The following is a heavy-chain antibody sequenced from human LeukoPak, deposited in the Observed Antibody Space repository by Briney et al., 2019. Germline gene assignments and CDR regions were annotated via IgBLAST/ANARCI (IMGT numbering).Heavy chain of an antibody. CDR2: ISGSGGST. D-gene: IGHD4-17*01. J-gene: IGHJ4*02. CDR1: EFTFSSYA. Sequence: PGGSLRLSCAASEFTFSSYAMSWVRQAPGKGLEWVSAISGSGGSTYYADSVKGRFTISRDNSKNTPYLQMNSLRAEDTAVYYCATYTVTPRHFDYWGQGTLVTVSS. CDR3: ATYTVTPRHFDY. V-gene: IGHV3-23*01.